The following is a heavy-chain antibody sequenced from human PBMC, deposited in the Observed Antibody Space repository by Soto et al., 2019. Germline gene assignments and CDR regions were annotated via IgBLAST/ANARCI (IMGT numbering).Heavy chain of an antibody. J-gene: IGHJ3*01. CDR3: ARVGRTRATVTTDAFDV. V-gene: IGHV4-4*07. Sequence: QVQLQESGPGLVKPSETLSLTCTVSGGSISGYYWSWIRQPAGKRLEWIGRIYASGNTNKNPSLNSRATMSVDTSNNRVSLRLSCVTAADTAVYYCARVGRTRATVTTDAFDVWGQGTKVTVSS. CDR1: GGSISGYY. D-gene: IGHD4-17*01. CDR2: IYASGNT.